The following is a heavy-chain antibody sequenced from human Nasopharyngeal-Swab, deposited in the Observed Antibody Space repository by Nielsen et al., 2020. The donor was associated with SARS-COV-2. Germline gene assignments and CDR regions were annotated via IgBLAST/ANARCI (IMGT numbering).Heavy chain of an antibody. CDR2: ISSTGTTI. V-gene: IGHV3-48*03. Sequence: VRQAPGKGLEWISYISSTGTTIYYADSVKGRFTISRDNAKNSLFLQMNSLRAEDTAPYYCAREMGYSYGWDYWGQGTQVTVSS. D-gene: IGHD5-18*01. CDR3: AREMGYSYGWDY. J-gene: IGHJ4*02.